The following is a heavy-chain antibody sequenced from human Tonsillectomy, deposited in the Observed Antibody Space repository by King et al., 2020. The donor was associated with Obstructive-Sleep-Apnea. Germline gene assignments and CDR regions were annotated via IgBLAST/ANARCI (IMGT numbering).Heavy chain of an antibody. CDR1: GFTVSNNY. J-gene: IGHJ4*02. D-gene: IGHD6-19*01. V-gene: IGHV3-66*01. Sequence: VQLVESGGGLVQPGGSLRLSCAASGFTVSNNYMNWVRQAPGKGLEWVSVIYSGGSTYYADSVKGRFTISRDNSKNTLYLQMNSLRAEDTPVYYCTRDRGGVAGTWGQGTLVTVSS. CDR3: TRDRGGVAGT. CDR2: IYSGGST.